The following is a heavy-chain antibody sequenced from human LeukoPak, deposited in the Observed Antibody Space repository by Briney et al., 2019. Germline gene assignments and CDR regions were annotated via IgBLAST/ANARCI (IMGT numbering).Heavy chain of an antibody. J-gene: IGHJ4*02. CDR3: ARGEDSSGYYFDY. V-gene: IGHV3-7*01. CDR2: IKQDGSEK. D-gene: IGHD3-22*01. Sequence: GGSLRHSCAASGFTFSSYWMSWVRQAPGKGLEWVANIKQDGSEKYYVDSVKGRFTISRDNAKNSLYLQMNSLRAEDTAVYYCARGEDSSGYYFDYWGQGTLVTVSS. CDR1: GFTFSSYW.